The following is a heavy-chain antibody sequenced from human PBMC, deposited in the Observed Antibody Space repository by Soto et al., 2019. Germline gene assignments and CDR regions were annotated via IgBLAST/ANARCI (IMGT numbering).Heavy chain of an antibody. J-gene: IGHJ6*02. V-gene: IGHV6-1*01. CDR3: ARIHSSSSSDMDV. Sequence: SQTLSLTCAISGDSVSSNSAAWNWIRQSPSRGLEWLGRTYYRSKWYYGYAVSVKSRIAIKPDTSKNQFSLQLNSVTPEDTAVYYCARIHSSSSSDMDVWGQGTTVTVYS. CDR2: TYYRSKWYY. CDR1: GDSVSSNSAA. D-gene: IGHD6-6*01.